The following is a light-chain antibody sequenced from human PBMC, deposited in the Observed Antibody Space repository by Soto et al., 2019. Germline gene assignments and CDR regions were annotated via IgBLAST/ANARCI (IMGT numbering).Light chain of an antibody. V-gene: IGKV1-5*01. Sequence: DIQMTQSPSTLSASVGDRVTITCRASQSISSWLAWYQQKPGKAPKLLIYDASSLESGVPSRFSGRGSGTEFTLTISSLQPDDFATYDCQQYNCYSWTSGQGTKVEVK. CDR2: DAS. CDR1: QSISSW. J-gene: IGKJ1*01. CDR3: QQYNCYSWT.